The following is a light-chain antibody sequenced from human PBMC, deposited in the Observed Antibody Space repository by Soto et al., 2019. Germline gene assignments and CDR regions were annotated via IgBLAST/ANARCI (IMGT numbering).Light chain of an antibody. CDR1: QGMRNY. Sequence: DIQMTQSPSSLSASVGDRVTISCRASQGMRNYVAWYQQRPGKVPKLLIYAASTLQSGVPSRFSGSGSGTDFTLTISSLQPEDVATYYCQKYNSVPSFGGGTKVESK. J-gene: IGKJ4*01. CDR2: AAS. CDR3: QKYNSVPS. V-gene: IGKV1-27*01.